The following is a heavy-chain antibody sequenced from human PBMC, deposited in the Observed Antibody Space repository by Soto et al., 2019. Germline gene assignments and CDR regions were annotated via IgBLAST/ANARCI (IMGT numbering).Heavy chain of an antibody. V-gene: IGHV3-66*01. J-gene: IGHJ4*01. CDR1: GLSVSSND. CDR3: ARGSLY. Sequence: GALRLSCAAAGLSVSSNDMSWVRQAPGKGLECVSIIYSADNTFYVDSVKGRFIISRDNSKNTVYLQMNSLRDDDTAVYYCARGSLYWGQGTLVTVSS. CDR2: IYSADNT.